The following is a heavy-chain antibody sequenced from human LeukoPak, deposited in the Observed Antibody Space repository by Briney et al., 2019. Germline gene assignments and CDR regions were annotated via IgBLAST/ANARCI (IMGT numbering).Heavy chain of an antibody. CDR1: GYTFTSYG. Sequence: ASVKVSCKASGYTFTSYGISWVRQAPGQGPEWMGWISAYNGNTNYAQKLQGRVTMTTDTSTSTAYMELRSLTSDDTAVYYCATSTVTTDYYYYMDVWGKGTTVTVSS. D-gene: IGHD4-11*01. CDR3: ATSTVTTDYYYYMDV. V-gene: IGHV1-18*01. J-gene: IGHJ6*03. CDR2: ISAYNGNT.